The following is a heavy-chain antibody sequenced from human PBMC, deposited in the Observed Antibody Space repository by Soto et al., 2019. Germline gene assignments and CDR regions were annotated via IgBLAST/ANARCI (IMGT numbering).Heavy chain of an antibody. D-gene: IGHD3-22*01. Sequence: PSETLSLTCTVSGDSVRIHYWTWIRQPPGKGLEWIGYIYDGVTTKYNPSLNSRATVSADTSKNQVSLNLTSVTAADTAVYYCARSVFYDSTALYVHWNFDLWGRGTTVTVSS. CDR2: IYDGVTT. CDR1: GDSVRIHY. J-gene: IGHJ2*01. CDR3: ARSVFYDSTALYVHWNFDL. V-gene: IGHV4-59*02.